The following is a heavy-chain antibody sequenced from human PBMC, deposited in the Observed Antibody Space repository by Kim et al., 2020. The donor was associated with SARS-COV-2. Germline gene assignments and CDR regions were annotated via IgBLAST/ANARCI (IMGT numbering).Heavy chain of an antibody. D-gene: IGHD1-7*01. CDR2: TTRDGGGS. CDR1: GFTFSDYS. CDR3: VRYGRNYGAVR. V-gene: IGHV3-64D*06. Sequence: GGSLRLSCSASGFTFSDYSIHWVRRAPGMGLQYVSPTTRDGGGSFYADSVKDRFSMFRDNSKNTLFLQMSRLRIEDTALYYCVRYGRNYGAVRWGQGTLVSV. J-gene: IGHJ4*02.